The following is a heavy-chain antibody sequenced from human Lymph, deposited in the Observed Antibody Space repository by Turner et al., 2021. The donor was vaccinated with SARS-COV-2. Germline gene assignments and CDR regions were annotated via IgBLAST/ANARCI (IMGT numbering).Heavy chain of an antibody. V-gene: IGHV3-30*18. CDR3: AKQGGGRYCSGGSCYRGYFDY. CDR2: ISYDGSNK. CDR1: GFTFSGYG. Sequence: QVQLVESGGGLVQPGRSLRLSCAASGFTFSGYGMYWVRQAPGKGLVWVAVISYDGSNKYYADSVKGRFTISRDNSKNTLYMQMNSLRAEDTAVYYCAKQGGGRYCSGGSCYRGYFDYWGQGTLVTVSS. D-gene: IGHD2-15*01. J-gene: IGHJ4*02.